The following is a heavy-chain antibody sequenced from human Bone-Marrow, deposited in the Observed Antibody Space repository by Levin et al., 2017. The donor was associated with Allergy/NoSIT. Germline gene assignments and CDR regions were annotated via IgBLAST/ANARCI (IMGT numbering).Heavy chain of an antibody. Sequence: PGGSLRLSCAASGFIFSNYDMHWVRQATGKGLEWVSVIGIAGDTYYPGSVKGRFTISREDAKNSLYLQMNSLRAGDTAVYYCARALSGTYFDYWGQGTLVTVSS. CDR3: ARALSGTYFDY. J-gene: IGHJ4*02. CDR1: GFIFSNYD. CDR2: IGIAGDT. D-gene: IGHD1-7*01. V-gene: IGHV3-13*01.